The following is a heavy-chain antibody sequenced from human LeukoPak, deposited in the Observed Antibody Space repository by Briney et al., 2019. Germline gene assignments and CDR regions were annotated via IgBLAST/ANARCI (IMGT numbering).Heavy chain of an antibody. Sequence: GRSLRLSCAASGFTFHDYTMYWVRQSPGKGLEWVSGISWNSGSTGYVDSVRGRFTISRDNAKKSLYLQMNSLRDEDTALYYCARGGYWGQGTLVTVSS. D-gene: IGHD3-16*01. V-gene: IGHV3-9*01. CDR3: ARGGY. CDR1: GFTFHDYT. CDR2: ISWNSGST. J-gene: IGHJ4*02.